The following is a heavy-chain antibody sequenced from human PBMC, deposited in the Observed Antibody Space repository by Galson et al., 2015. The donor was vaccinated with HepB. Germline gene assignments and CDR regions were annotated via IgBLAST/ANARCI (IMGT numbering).Heavy chain of an antibody. CDR1: GDSVSSNSAA. D-gene: IGHD7-27*01. J-gene: IGHJ6*03. CDR3: ARDSLTGAEGNYYYYYYMDV. CDR2: TYYRSKWYN. Sequence: CAISGDSVSSNSAAWNWIRQSPSRGLEWLGRTYYRSKWYNDYAVSVKSRITINPDTSKNQFSLQLNSVTPEDTAVYYCARDSLTGAEGNYYYYYYMDVWGKGTTVTVSS. V-gene: IGHV6-1*01.